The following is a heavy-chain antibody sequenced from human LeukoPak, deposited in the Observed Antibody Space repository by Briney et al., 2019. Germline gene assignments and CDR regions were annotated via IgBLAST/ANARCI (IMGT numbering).Heavy chain of an antibody. CDR1: GGSISSYY. V-gene: IGHV4-59*01. J-gene: IGHJ4*02. Sequence: SETLSLTCTVAGGSISSYYWSWIRQPPGKGLEWIGYIYYSGSTNYNPSLKSRVTISVDTSKNQFSLKLSSVTAADTAVYYCARAGGYYDFWSGYYISVYFDYWGQGTLVTVSS. CDR3: ARAGGYYDFWSGYYISVYFDY. D-gene: IGHD3-3*01. CDR2: IYYSGST.